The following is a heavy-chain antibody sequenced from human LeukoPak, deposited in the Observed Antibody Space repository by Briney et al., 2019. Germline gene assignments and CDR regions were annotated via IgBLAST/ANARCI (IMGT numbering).Heavy chain of an antibody. Sequence: PGGSPRLSCTVSGFTFSGYTMHWVRQAPGKGLEWVSSISSSGLYIYFADSLKGRFTISRDNAKNSLYLQVNSLRAEDTAVYYCAREFEPDYFDYWGQGTLVTVSS. CDR3: AREFEPDYFDY. V-gene: IGHV3-21*01. D-gene: IGHD1-14*01. CDR2: ISSSGLYI. J-gene: IGHJ4*02. CDR1: GFTFSGYT.